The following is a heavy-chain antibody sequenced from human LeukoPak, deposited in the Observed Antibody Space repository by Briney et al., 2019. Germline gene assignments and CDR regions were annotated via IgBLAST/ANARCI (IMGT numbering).Heavy chain of an antibody. Sequence: PGGSLRLSCAASGFTFSSYEMNWVRQAPGKGLEWVSYISSSGSTIYYADSVKGRFTISRDNAKNSLYLQMNSLRAEDTAVYYCARKGSSGYYPPDYWGQGTLVTVSS. V-gene: IGHV3-48*03. CDR3: ARKGSSGYYPPDY. CDR1: GFTFSSYE. CDR2: ISSSGSTI. D-gene: IGHD3-22*01. J-gene: IGHJ4*02.